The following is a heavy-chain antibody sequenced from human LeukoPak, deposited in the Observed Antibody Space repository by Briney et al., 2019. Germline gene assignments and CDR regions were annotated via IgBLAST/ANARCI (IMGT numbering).Heavy chain of an antibody. V-gene: IGHV3-23*01. CDR3: AAKEGLTGYLSGSFDY. Sequence: GGSLRLSCAASGFTFSNYAMTWVRQPPGKGLEWVSAISAGGVDTFYADSVRGRFTISRDNSKSTLYLQMNSLRAEDTAVYYCAAKEGLTGYLSGSFDYWGQGTTVTVSS. CDR1: GFTFSNYA. CDR2: ISAGGVDT. D-gene: IGHD3-9*01. J-gene: IGHJ4*03.